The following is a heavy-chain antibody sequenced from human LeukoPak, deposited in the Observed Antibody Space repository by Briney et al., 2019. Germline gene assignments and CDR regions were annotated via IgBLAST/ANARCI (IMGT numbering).Heavy chain of an antibody. CDR2: IIPIFGTA. J-gene: IGHJ5*02. CDR1: GGTFSSYA. V-gene: IGHV1-69*05. CDR3: ARGISPNWFDP. Sequence: ASVKVSCKASGGTFSSYAISWVRQAPGQGLEWMGRIIPIFGTANYAQKFQGRVTITTDESTSTAYMELSSLRSEDTAVYHCARGISPNWFDPWGQGTLVTVSS.